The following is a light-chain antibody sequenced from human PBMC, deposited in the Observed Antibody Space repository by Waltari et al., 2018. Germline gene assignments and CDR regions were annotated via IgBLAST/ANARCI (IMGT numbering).Light chain of an antibody. CDR3: QQYLSAPRT. Sequence: DIVLTQAPDSLAVSLGERATINCKSSESVIYDSDNKTYLAWYQQKPGQPPKLLMHWDSIRESGVPDRFSGSGSGTDFTLTISSLQAEDVAVYYCQQYLSAPRTFGQGTVLEIK. J-gene: IGKJ2*02. CDR2: WDS. V-gene: IGKV4-1*01. CDR1: ESVIYDSDNKTY.